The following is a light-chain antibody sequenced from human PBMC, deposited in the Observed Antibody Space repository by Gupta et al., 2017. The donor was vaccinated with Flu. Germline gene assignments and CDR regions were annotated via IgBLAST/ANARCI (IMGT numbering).Light chain of an antibody. Sequence: GGNNIGSKKVHWYQQKAGQAPVLVVYDNGDRPSGIPERFSGSNSGDTATLTISGVEAGDEADYCCQVWDTPNNHPVFGGGTKLTVL. V-gene: IGLV3-21*02. CDR2: DNG. J-gene: IGLJ3*02. CDR3: QVWDTPNNHPV. CDR1: NIGSKK.